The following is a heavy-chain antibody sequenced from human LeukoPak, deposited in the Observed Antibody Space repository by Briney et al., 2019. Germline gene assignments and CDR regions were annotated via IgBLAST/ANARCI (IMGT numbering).Heavy chain of an antibody. D-gene: IGHD5-18*01. CDR1: GGSISSGGYY. V-gene: IGHV4-61*08. J-gene: IGHJ6*02. CDR2: IYYSGST. Sequence: PSQTLSLTCTVSGGSISSGGYYWSWIRQHPGKGLEWIGYIYYSGSTNYNPSLKSRVTISVDTSKNQFSLKLSSVTAADTAVYYCASMRVVDTAMVYYYYGMDVWGQGTTVTVSS. CDR3: ASMRVVDTAMVYYYYGMDV.